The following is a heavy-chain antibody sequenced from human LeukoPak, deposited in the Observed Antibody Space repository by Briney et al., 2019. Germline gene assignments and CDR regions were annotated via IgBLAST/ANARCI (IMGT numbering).Heavy chain of an antibody. J-gene: IGHJ1*01. D-gene: IGHD2-21*01. CDR3: ASAREYCGSAERYEYFQH. Sequence: GGTLRLSCAASGVTVGTNSMSWARQSTGKGLEWVSVIYSGGGTYNQDSVNGRCTVSRDNARNTLFLQMYNLRAEDTALYFCASAREYCGSAERYEYFQHWGQGTLVIDS. V-gene: IGHV3-53*01. CDR1: GVTVGTNS. CDR2: IYSGGGT.